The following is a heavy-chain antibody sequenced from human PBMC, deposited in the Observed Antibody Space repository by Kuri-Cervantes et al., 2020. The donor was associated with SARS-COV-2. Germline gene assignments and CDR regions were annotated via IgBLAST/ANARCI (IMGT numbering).Heavy chain of an antibody. CDR1: GGSFSGYY. J-gene: IGHJ4*02. D-gene: IGHD6-13*01. V-gene: IGHV4-34*01. CDR3: AREPAAGTPYFDY. Sequence: SETLSLTCAVYGGSFSGYYWSWIRQPPGKGLEWIGEINHSGSTNYNPSLKSRVTISVDTSKNQFSLKLSSVTAADTAVYYCAREPAAGTPYFDYWGQGTLVTVSS. CDR2: INHSGST.